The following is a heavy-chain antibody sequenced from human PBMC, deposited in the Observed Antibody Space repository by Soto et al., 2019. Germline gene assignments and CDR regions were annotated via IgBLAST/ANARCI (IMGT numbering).Heavy chain of an antibody. J-gene: IGHJ6*03. Sequence: GGSLRLSCAASGFTFSSYSMNWVRQAPGKGLEWVSSISSSSSYIYYADSVKGRFTISRDNAKNSLYLQMNSLRAEDTAVYYCARDLGYYDFWSGYPSYYLDVWGKGTTVTVSS. V-gene: IGHV3-21*01. CDR3: ARDLGYYDFWSGYPSYYLDV. CDR2: ISSSSSYI. CDR1: GFTFSSYS. D-gene: IGHD3-3*01.